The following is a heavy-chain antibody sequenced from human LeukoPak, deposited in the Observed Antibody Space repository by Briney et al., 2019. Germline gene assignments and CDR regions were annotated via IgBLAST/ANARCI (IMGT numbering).Heavy chain of an antibody. CDR3: ARVRWEPYYTGEGYFDY. CDR2: IKQDGSEK. Sequence: GGSLRLSCAASGFTFSSYWMSWVRQAPGKGLEWVANIKQDGSEKYYVDSVKGRFTISRDNAKNSLYLQMNSLRAEDTAVYYCARVRWEPYYTGEGYFDYWGQGTLVTVSS. J-gene: IGHJ4*02. D-gene: IGHD1-26*01. V-gene: IGHV3-7*01. CDR1: GFTFSSYW.